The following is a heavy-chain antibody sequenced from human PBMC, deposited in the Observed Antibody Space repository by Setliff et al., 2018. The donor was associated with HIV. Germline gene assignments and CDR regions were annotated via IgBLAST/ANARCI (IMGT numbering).Heavy chain of an antibody. Sequence: SETLSLTCTVSGGSISTYYWNWIRQPPGKGLEWIGYIYSSGSTNYNTSLKSRVTISVDTSKNQLSLKLSSVTAADTAVYYCARAGRGSGRYVYSFDYWGQGSLVTVS. CDR3: ARAGRGSGRYVYSFDY. D-gene: IGHD1-26*01. V-gene: IGHV4-4*08. CDR2: IYSSGST. J-gene: IGHJ4*02. CDR1: GGSISTYY.